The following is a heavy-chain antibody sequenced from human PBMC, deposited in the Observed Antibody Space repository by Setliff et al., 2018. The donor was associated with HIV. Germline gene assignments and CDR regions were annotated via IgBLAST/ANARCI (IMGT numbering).Heavy chain of an antibody. CDR2: MNPNSGNT. V-gene: IGHV1-8*01. D-gene: IGHD5-12*01. CDR3: ARGPQSYVDVVPTIGRYYFDY. CDR1: GYTFSSND. J-gene: IGHJ4*02. Sequence: ASVKVSCKASGYTFSSNDINWVRQATGQGLEWMGWMNPNSGNTGYAQKFQGRVTMTRDTSISTAYMELNNLKFEDTAVYYCARGPQSYVDVVPTIGRYYFDYWGQGTLVTVSS.